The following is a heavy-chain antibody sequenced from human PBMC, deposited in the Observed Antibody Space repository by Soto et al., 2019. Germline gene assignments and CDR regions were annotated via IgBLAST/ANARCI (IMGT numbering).Heavy chain of an antibody. CDR3: ARGKNYYDMPYGMDV. V-gene: IGHV4-34*01. CDR2: INHSGST. CDR1: GGSLIGYY. J-gene: IGHJ6*02. D-gene: IGHD3-3*01. Sequence: LSLTCAVYGGSLIGYYWSWIRQPPGKGLEWIGEINHSGSTNYNPSLKSRVTISVDTSKNQFSLKLSSVTAADTAVYYCARGKNYYDMPYGMDVWGQGTTVTVSS.